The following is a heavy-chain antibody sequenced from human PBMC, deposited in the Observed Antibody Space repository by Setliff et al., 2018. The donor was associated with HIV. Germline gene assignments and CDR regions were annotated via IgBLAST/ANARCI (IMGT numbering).Heavy chain of an antibody. D-gene: IGHD2-2*01. Sequence: ASVKVSCKASNYSFSSYGISWVRQAPGQGLEGMGGIIPISGTVNYAQKFWGRVTITTHESTSTAYMELSSLRSEDTAVYYCARDFGGYCSSMSCPGLFDPWGQGTLVTVSS. J-gene: IGHJ5*02. V-gene: IGHV1-69*05. CDR3: ARDFGGYCSSMSCPGLFDP. CDR2: IIPISGTV. CDR1: NYSFSSYG.